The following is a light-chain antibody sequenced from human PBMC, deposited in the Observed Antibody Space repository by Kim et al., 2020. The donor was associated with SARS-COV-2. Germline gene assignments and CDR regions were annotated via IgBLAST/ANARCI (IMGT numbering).Light chain of an antibody. Sequence: VSPGQTASLTCSGDKLGNKYVSGYQQKPGQSPVLVIYEDSKRPSGIPERFSGSNSGNTATLTISGTQAMDEGDYYCQAWDSSTAVFGGGTQLTVL. CDR1: KLGNKY. CDR2: EDS. J-gene: IGLJ2*01. CDR3: QAWDSSTAV. V-gene: IGLV3-1*01.